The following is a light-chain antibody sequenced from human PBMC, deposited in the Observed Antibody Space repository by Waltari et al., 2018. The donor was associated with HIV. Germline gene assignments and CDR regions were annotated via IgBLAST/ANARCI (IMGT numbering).Light chain of an antibody. Sequence: EIVLTQSPSTLSLSPGERATLSCRASQSVSSSYLAWYQQKPGQAPRLLIYGASSRATGIPDRFSGSGSGTDFTLTISRLEPEDFAVYYCQQYGSSRETFGQGTKVEIK. CDR3: QQYGSSRET. CDR2: GAS. V-gene: IGKV3-20*01. CDR1: QSVSSSY. J-gene: IGKJ1*01.